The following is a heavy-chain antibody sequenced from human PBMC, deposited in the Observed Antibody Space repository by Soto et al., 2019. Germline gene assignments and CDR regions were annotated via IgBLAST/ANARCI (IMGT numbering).Heavy chain of an antibody. Sequence: VQLLESGGGLVQPGGSLRLSCAASGFTFSSYAMSWVRQAPGKGLEWVSAISGSGGSTYYADSVKGRFTISRDNSKNTLYLQMNSLRAEDTAVYYCATLPQYYYDSSGFTNWYFDLWGRGTLVTVSS. J-gene: IGHJ2*01. D-gene: IGHD3-22*01. CDR1: GFTFSSYA. CDR3: ATLPQYYYDSSGFTNWYFDL. CDR2: ISGSGGST. V-gene: IGHV3-23*01.